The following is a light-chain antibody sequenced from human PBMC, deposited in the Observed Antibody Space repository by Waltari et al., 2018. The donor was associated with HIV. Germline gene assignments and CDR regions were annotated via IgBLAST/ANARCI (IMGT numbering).Light chain of an antibody. CDR3: SSYTSTSTVYV. V-gene: IGLV2-14*03. J-gene: IGLJ1*01. CDR2: AVS. CDR1: SSDVGGYNP. Sequence: QSALTQPASVSGSPGQSIPISCTGTSSDVGGYNPVSWYQLHPGKAPKLMIYAVSNRPSGVSNRFSGSKSDNTASLTISGLQAEDEADYYCSSYTSTSTVYVFGTGTEVTVL.